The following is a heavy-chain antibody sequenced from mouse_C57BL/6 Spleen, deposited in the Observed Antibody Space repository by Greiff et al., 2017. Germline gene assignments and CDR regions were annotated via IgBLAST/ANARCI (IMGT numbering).Heavy chain of an antibody. V-gene: IGHV1-82*01. J-gene: IGHJ2*01. Sequence: QVKLVESGPELVKPGAPVKISCKASGYAFSSSWLNWVKQRPGKGLEWIGRIYPGDGDTNYNGKFKGKATLTADKSSSTAYMQLSSLTSEDSAVYFCAREVAYYFDYWGQGTTLTVSS. CDR1: GYAFSSSW. CDR2: IYPGDGDT. CDR3: AREVAYYFDY. D-gene: IGHD1-1*02.